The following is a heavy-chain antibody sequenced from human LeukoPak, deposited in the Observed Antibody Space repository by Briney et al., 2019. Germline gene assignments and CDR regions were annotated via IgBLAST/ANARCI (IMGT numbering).Heavy chain of an antibody. D-gene: IGHD3-22*01. J-gene: IGHJ5*02. CDR3: ARDRDSSGYYGGFDP. V-gene: IGHV1-2*02. CDR2: INPNSGGT. Sequence: GGSLRLSCAASGYTFSGYYMHWVRQAPGQGLEWMGWINPNSGGTNYAQKFQGRVTMTRDTSISTAYMELSRLRSDDTAVYYCARDRDSSGYYGGFDPWGQGTLVTVSS. CDR1: GYTFSGYY.